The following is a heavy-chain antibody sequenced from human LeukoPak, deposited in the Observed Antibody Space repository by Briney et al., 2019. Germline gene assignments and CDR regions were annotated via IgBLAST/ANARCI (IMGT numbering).Heavy chain of an antibody. CDR2: ISSSTINI. V-gene: IGHV3-48*01. J-gene: IGHJ4*02. D-gene: IGHD1-14*01. CDR1: GFNFRSYS. Sequence: PGGSLRLSCAASGFNFRSYSMNWVRQAPGKGLEWVSYISSSTINIYYADSVKGRFTISRDNSKNTLYLQMSSLRAEDTAVYYCVKITSVTGGDCWGQGTRLTVSS. CDR3: VKITSVTGGDC.